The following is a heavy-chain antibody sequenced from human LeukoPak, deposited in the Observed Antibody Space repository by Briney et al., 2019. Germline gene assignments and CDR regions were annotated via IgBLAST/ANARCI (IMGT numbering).Heavy chain of an antibody. V-gene: IGHV3-30-3*01. CDR1: GFTISAYE. CDR3: AKDLLPGAPDYFDY. J-gene: IGHJ4*02. CDR2: ISTDGNIK. D-gene: IGHD2-21*02. Sequence: GGSLRLSCAASGFTISAYEMHWVRQAPGKGLEWVAVISTDGNIKLYSDSVKGRFTISRDTSKTTLFLQMNSLRAEDTAVYYCAKDLLPGAPDYFDYWGQGTLDTVSS.